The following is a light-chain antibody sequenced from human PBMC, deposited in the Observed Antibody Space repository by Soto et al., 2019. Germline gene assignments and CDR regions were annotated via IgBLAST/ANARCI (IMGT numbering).Light chain of an antibody. V-gene: IGLV2-8*01. CDR1: SSDVGGYNY. Sequence: QSVLTQPPSASGSPGQSVTISCTGTSSDVGGYNYVSWYQQHPGKAPKLVIYEVNKRPSGVPDRFSGSKSGNTASLTVSGLQAEDEADYYCSSYAGSNNYWVFGGETKLTVL. CDR3: SSYAGSNNYWV. CDR2: EVN. J-gene: IGLJ3*02.